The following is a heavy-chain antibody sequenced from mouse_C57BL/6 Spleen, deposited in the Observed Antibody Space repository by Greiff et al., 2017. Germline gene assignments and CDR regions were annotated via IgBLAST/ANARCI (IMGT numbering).Heavy chain of an antibody. J-gene: IGHJ3*01. CDR3: TEYYGTPFAY. Sequence: EVKLQESGGGLVQPGGSMKLSCVASGFTFSNYWMNWVRQSPEKGLEWVAQIRLKSDNYATHYAESVKGRFTISRDDSKSSVYLQMNNLRAEDTGIYYCTEYYGTPFAYWGQGTLVTVSA. V-gene: IGHV6-3*01. CDR1: GFTFSNYW. D-gene: IGHD1-1*01. CDR2: IRLKSDNYAT.